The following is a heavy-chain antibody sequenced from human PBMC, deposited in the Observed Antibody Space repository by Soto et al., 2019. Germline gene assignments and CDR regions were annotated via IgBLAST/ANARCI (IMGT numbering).Heavy chain of an antibody. V-gene: IGHV4-59*01. CDR2: IYYSGST. Sequence: LSETLSLTCTVSGGSISSYYWSWIRQPPGKGLEWIGYIYYSGSTNYNPSLKSRVTISVDTSKNQFSLKLSSVTAADTAVYYCARVSNLPGGYYFHFDYWGQGTLVTVS. J-gene: IGHJ4*02. CDR3: ARVSNLPGGYYFHFDY. CDR1: GGSISSYY. D-gene: IGHD3-22*01.